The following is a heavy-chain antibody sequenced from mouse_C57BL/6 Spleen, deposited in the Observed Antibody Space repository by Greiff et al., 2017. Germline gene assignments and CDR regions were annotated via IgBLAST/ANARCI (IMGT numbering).Heavy chain of an antibody. CDR1: GYTFTSYW. CDR2: IDPSDSET. J-gene: IGHJ3*01. CDR3: ARNYGSSYGFAY. Sequence: QVQLKESGAELVRPGSSVKLSCKASGYTFTSYWMHWVKQRPIQGLEWIGNIDPSDSETHYNQKFKDKATLTVDKSSSTAYMQLSSLTSEDSAVYYCARNYGSSYGFAYWGQGTLVTVSA. D-gene: IGHD1-1*01. V-gene: IGHV1-52*01.